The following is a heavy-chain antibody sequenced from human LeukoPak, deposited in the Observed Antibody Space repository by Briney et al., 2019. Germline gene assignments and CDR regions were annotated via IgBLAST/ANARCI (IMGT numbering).Heavy chain of an antibody. CDR1: GFTFSNAW. J-gene: IGHJ6*03. D-gene: IGHD1-26*01. CDR3: TTDVVGATRGYYYYYYMDV. V-gene: IGHV3-15*01. CDR2: IKSKTDGGTT. Sequence: PGGSLRLSCAASGFTFSNAWMSWVRQAPGKGLEWVGRIKSKTDGGTTDYAAPVKGRFTISRDDSKNTLYLQMNSLKTEDTAVYYCTTDVVGATRGYYYYYYMDVWGEGTTVTVSS.